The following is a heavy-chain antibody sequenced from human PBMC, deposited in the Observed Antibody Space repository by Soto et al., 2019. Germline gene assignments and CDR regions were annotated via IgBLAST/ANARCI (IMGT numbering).Heavy chain of an antibody. D-gene: IGHD6-19*01. V-gene: IGHV3-48*02. CDR2: ISSSSSTL. Sequence: EVQLVESGGGLVQPGGSLRLSCAASGFTFSSYSMNWVRQAPGKGLEWVSYISSSSSTLYYADSVKGRFTISRDNAKNSLYLQRNSLRDEDTAVYYCARDKDSSGWYNWFDPWGQGTLVTVSS. J-gene: IGHJ5*02. CDR1: GFTFSSYS. CDR3: ARDKDSSGWYNWFDP.